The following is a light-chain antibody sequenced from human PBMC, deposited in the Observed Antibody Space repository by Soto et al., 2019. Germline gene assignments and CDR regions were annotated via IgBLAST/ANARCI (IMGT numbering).Light chain of an antibody. CDR3: QQYNNDWA. J-gene: IGKJ1*01. Sequence: DIQMTQSPSTLSASVGDRVTITCRASQSISSLLAWYQQTPGKAPKLLIYDASSLESGAPSRFSGSGSGTEFTLTISSLQPDDFATYYCQQYNNDWAFGQGTKVDI. V-gene: IGKV1-5*01. CDR2: DAS. CDR1: QSISSL.